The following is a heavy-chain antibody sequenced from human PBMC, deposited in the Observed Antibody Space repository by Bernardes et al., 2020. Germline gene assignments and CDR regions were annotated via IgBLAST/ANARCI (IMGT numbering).Heavy chain of an antibody. CDR3: ARGPPVVAATPYYFDY. CDR1: GGTFSSYA. V-gene: IGHV1-69*06. CDR2: IIPIFGTA. J-gene: IGHJ4*02. D-gene: IGHD2-15*01. Sequence: SVKVSCKASGGTFSSYAISWVRQAPGQGLEWMGGIIPIFGTANYAQKFQGRVTITADKSTSTAYMELSSLRSEDTAVYYCARGPPVVAATPYYFDYWGQGTLVTVSS.